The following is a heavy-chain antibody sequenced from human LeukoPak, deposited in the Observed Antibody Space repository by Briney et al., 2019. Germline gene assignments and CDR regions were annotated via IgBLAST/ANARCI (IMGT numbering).Heavy chain of an antibody. D-gene: IGHD2-2*02. Sequence: SETLSLTCTVSGGSISSGGYYWSWIRQHPGKGLEWIGYIYYSGSTYYNPSLKSRVTISVDTSKNQFSLKLSSVTAADTAVYYCARGKGYCSSTSCYTGNYYYGMDVWGQGTTVTVSS. CDR2: IYYSGST. CDR3: ARGKGYCSSTSCYTGNYYYGMDV. J-gene: IGHJ6*02. CDR1: GGSISSGGYY. V-gene: IGHV4-31*03.